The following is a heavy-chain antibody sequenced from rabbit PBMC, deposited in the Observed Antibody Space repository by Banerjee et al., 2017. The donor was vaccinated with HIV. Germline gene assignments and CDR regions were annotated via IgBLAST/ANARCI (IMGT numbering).Heavy chain of an antibody. Sequence: QEQPEESGGDLVKPEGSLTLTCTASGFSFRSSYYMGWVRQAPGKGLERIGIIYGGKGTIDYASWVNGRFTISSDNAQNTVDLHMNSLTAADTATYFCAREIHGGYGGYGYGREWYFGLWGPGTLVTVS. D-gene: IGHD6-1*01. V-gene: IGHV1S45*01. CDR2: IYGGKGTI. CDR3: AREIHGGYGGYGYGREWYFGL. J-gene: IGHJ4*01. CDR1: GFSFRSSYY.